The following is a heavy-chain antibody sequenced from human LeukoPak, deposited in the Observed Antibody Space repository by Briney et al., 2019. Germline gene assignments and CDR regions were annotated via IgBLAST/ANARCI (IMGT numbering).Heavy chain of an antibody. V-gene: IGHV3-66*01. CDR3: ARGYVIAFLDD. Sequence: ETLSLTCTVSGGSISSSSYYWGWIRQPPGKGLEWVSVIYSGGNTYYTDSVKGRFTTSRDNSKNTLYLQMNTLRPEDTAVYYCARGYVIAFLDDWGQGTLVTVSS. CDR1: GGSISSSSYY. CDR2: IYSGGNT. D-gene: IGHD2-21*01. J-gene: IGHJ4*02.